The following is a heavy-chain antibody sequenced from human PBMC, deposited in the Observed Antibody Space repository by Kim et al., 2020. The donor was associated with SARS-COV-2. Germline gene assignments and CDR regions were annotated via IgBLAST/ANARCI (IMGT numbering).Heavy chain of an antibody. D-gene: IGHD2-2*01. J-gene: IGHJ4*02. CDR2: ISPSSSYI. V-gene: IGHV3-11*06. Sequence: GGSLRLSCAASGFTFRDYYMYWVRQAPGKGLEWVSLISPSSSYINYADSVKGRFTISRDNAENSLSLQMNSLRVEDTAVYFCARDGPRTKYCTSTNCYPGALDYWGQGTLVTVSS. CDR1: GFTFRDYY. CDR3: ARDGPRTKYCTSTNCYPGALDY.